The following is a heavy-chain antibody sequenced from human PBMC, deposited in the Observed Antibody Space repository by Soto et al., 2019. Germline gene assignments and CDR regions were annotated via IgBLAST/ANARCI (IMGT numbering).Heavy chain of an antibody. CDR2: FYYSGST. Sequence: SETLSLTCTVSGGAISSSSYYWGWIRQPPGKGLEWIGSFYYSGSTYYNPSLKSRVTISVDTSKNQFSLKLSSVTAADTAVYYCARHGNRGAVAGLYWFDPWGQGTLVTVSS. D-gene: IGHD6-19*01. CDR1: GGAISSSSYY. CDR3: ARHGNRGAVAGLYWFDP. V-gene: IGHV4-39*01. J-gene: IGHJ5*02.